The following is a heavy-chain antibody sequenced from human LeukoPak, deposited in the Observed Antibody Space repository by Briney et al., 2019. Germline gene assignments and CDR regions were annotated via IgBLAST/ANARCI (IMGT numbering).Heavy chain of an antibody. CDR3: AADIVVVTATRDLDAFDI. CDR1: GFTFTSSA. J-gene: IGHJ3*02. Sequence: SVKVSCKASGFTFTSSAMQLVRQARGQRLEWIGWIVVCIGNTNYAQKFQERVTITRDMSTSTAYMELSRMRSEATAVYYCAADIVVVTATRDLDAFDIWGQGTMVTVSS. V-gene: IGHV1-58*02. CDR2: IVVCIGNT. D-gene: IGHD2-21*02.